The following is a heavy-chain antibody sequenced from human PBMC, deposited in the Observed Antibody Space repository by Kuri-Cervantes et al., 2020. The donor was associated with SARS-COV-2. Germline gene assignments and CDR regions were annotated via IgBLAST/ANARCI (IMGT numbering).Heavy chain of an antibody. V-gene: IGHV3-11*05. D-gene: IGHD3-3*01. CDR2: ISSSSSYT. CDR1: GFTFSDYY. Sequence: GESLKISCAASGFTFSDYYMSWIRQAPGKGLEWVSYISSSSSYTNYADSVKGRFTISRDSAKNSLYLQMNSLRAEDTAVYYCARDPRGVVNLYYYYGMDVWGQGTTVTVSS. J-gene: IGHJ6*02. CDR3: ARDPRGVVNLYYYYGMDV.